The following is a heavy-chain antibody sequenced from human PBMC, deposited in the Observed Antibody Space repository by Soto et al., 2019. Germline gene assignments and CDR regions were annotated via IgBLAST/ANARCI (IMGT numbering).Heavy chain of an antibody. V-gene: IGHV4-59*01. CDR2: IYYSGST. CDR1: GGSISSYY. J-gene: IGHJ4*02. CDR3: ASGTTAIFGY. D-gene: IGHD2-2*02. Sequence: SETLSLTCTVSGGSISSYYWSWIRQPPGKGLEWIGYIYYSGSTNYNPSLKSRVTISVDTSKNQFSLKLSSVTAADTAVYYCASGTTAIFGYWGQGTLVTVSS.